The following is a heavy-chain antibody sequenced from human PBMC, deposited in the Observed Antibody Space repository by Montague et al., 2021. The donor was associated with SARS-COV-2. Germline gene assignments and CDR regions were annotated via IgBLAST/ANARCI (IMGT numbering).Heavy chain of an antibody. Sequence: SETLSLTCTVSGGSITRNYYWGWIRQPPGKGLGWFGNIYYSGTTFINPSLQSRVTISVDASKNQFSLNLTSVTAADTAVYYCARPLVRGVPKAFDIWGQGALVIVSS. J-gene: IGHJ3*02. V-gene: IGHV4-39*01. D-gene: IGHD3-10*01. CDR3: ARPLVRGVPKAFDI. CDR1: GGSITRNYY. CDR2: IYYSGTT.